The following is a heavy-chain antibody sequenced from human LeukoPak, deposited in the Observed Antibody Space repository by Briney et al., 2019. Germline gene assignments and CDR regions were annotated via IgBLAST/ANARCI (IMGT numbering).Heavy chain of an antibody. D-gene: IGHD3-10*01. V-gene: IGHV3-48*01. CDR3: ARDFAREFTIDY. Sequence: GGSLRLSCAASGFTFSNYSMNWVRQPPGKGLQWVSYISSSSNIIYYADSVKGRFTISRDNAKNSLFLQMNSLRAEDTAVYYCARDFAREFTIDYWGQGTLVTVSS. CDR2: ISSSSNII. J-gene: IGHJ4*02. CDR1: GFTFSNYS.